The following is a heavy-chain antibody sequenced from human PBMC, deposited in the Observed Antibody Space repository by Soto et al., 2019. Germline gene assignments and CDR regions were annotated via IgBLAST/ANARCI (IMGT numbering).Heavy chain of an antibody. J-gene: IGHJ6*03. Sequence: GASVKVSCKASGYTFTSYGISWVRQAPGQGLEWMGWISAYNGNTNYAQKLQGRVTMTTDTSTSTAYMELRSLRSDDTAVYYCARDPPYDFWSGYYPLIMDVWGKGTTVTVS. CDR3: ARDPPYDFWSGYYPLIMDV. V-gene: IGHV1-18*01. CDR2: ISAYNGNT. CDR1: GYTFTSYG. D-gene: IGHD3-3*01.